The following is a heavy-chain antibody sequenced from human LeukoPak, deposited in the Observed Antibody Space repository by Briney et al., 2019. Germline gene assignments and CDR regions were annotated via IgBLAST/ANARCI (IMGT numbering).Heavy chain of an antibody. CDR1: GFTFSSYE. CDR3: VRDGGDFYGSGSYLAY. CDR2: ISSSGSTT. V-gene: IGHV3-48*03. Sequence: PGGSLRLSCAASGFTFSSYEMNWVRQAPGKGLEWVSYISSSGSTTYYADSVKGRFTISRDNAKNSLYLQMNSLRAEDTAAYYCVRDGGDFYGSGSYLAYWGRGTLVTVSS. D-gene: IGHD3-10*01. J-gene: IGHJ4*02.